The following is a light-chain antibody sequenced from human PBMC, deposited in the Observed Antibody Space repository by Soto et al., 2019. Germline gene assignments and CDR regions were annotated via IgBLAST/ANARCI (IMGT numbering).Light chain of an antibody. CDR2: GAS. V-gene: IGKV3-20*01. CDR3: HQYGNSPPGT. J-gene: IGKJ5*01. CDR1: QSVGNSH. Sequence: ETVLTQSPGTLYFSPGERATRSCRASQSVGNSHVAWYQQRRGLPPRLLIYGASNRATGIPDRFSGSGSGADFTLTISRLEPEDFAVYFCHQYGNSPPGTFGQGTRLEIK.